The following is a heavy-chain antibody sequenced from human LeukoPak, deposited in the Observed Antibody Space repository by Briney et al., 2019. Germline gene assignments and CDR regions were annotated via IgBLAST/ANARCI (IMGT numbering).Heavy chain of an antibody. CDR3: AKGYSYGRFDY. V-gene: IGHV3-7*03. CDR1: GFTFSSYW. D-gene: IGHD5-18*01. CDR2: IKQDGSEK. J-gene: IGHJ4*02. Sequence: GGSLRLSCAASGFTFSSYWMSWVRQAPAKGLEWVANIKQDGSEKYYVDSVKGRFTISRDNAKNSLYLQMNSLRAEDTAVYYCAKGYSYGRFDYWGQGTLVTVSS.